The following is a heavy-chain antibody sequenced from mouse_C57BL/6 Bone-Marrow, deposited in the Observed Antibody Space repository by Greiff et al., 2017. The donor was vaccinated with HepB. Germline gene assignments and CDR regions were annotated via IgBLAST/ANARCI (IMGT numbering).Heavy chain of an antibody. J-gene: IGHJ2*01. CDR3: ARQAPGYYGSHFDY. V-gene: IGHV1-55*01. CDR2: ICPGSGST. D-gene: IGHD1-1*01. Sequence: VQLQQPGAELVKPGASVKMSCKASGYTFTSYWITWVKQRPGQGLEWIGDICPGSGSTNYNEKFKSKATLTVDTASSTAYMQLSSMTSEDAAVYYCARQAPGYYGSHFDYWGQGTTLTVSS. CDR1: GYTFTSYW.